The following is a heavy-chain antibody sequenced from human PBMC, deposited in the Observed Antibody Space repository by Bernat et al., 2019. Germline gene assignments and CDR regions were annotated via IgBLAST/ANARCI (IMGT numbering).Heavy chain of an antibody. V-gene: IGHV3-7*01. Sequence: EVQLVESGGGLVQPGGSLRLSCAVSGFTFSSYWMSWVRQAPGKGLEWVANIKQDGSEKNYVDSVKGRFTISRDNTKNSLFLQMNSLRAEDTAVYYCARGPDFYWGEGTLVTVSS. J-gene: IGHJ4*02. D-gene: IGHD3-3*01. CDR2: IKQDGSEK. CDR3: ARGPDFY. CDR1: GFTFSSYW.